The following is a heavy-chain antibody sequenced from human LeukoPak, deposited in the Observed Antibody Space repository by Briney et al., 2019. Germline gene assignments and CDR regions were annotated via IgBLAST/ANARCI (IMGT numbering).Heavy chain of an antibody. J-gene: IGHJ4*02. CDR3: ARDLRPTGTGDY. CDR2: ISSSSSYI. V-gene: IGHV3-21*01. CDR1: GFTFSSYS. D-gene: IGHD1-14*01. Sequence: GGSLRLSCAASGFTFSSYSMNWVRQAPGKGLEWVSSISSSSSYIYYADSVKGRFTISRDNAKNSLYLQMNSLRAEDTAVYYCARDLRPTGTGDYWGQGTLVTVSS.